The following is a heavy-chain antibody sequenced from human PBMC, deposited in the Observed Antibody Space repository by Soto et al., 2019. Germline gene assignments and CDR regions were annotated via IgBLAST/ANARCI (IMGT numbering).Heavy chain of an antibody. Sequence: EAQMLESGGGSVQPGGSLRLSCAASGFTFSTYAVAWVRQSPGKGLEWVSSISASGGDTWYADSVKGRFTISRDNSKNTPYPPMNSLRVEDTAVYYCARRPTATASWGQGTLVTVSS. CDR2: ISASGGDT. J-gene: IGHJ5*02. CDR3: ARRPTATAS. D-gene: IGHD1-1*01. CDR1: GFTFSTYA. V-gene: IGHV3-23*01.